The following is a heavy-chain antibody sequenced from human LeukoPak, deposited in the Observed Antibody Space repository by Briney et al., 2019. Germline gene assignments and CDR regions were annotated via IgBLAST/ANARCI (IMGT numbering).Heavy chain of an antibody. CDR1: GFTFSSYA. V-gene: IGHV3-23*01. CDR3: AKVQQLATIYYFDY. CDR2: MSGSGGTT. D-gene: IGHD6-13*01. J-gene: IGHJ4*02. Sequence: GGSLGLSCAASGFTFSSYAMSWVRQAPGKGLEWVSAMSGSGGTTYYADSVKGRFGISRDNSKNTLYLQMSSLRIEDTALYYCAKVQQLATIYYFDYWGQGSLVTVSS.